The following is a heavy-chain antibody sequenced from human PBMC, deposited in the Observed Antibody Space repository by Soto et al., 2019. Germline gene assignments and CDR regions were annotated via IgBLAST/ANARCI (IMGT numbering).Heavy chain of an antibody. CDR2: INHSGST. D-gene: IGHD6-19*01. CDR3: ARLAKTSGRTFDN. V-gene: IGHV4-34*01. J-gene: IGHJ4*02. Sequence: SETLSLTCAVYGGSFSGYYWSWIRQPPGKGLEWIGEINHSGSTNYNPSLKSRVTISVDTSKNQFSLKLSSVTAADTAVYYCARLAKTSGRTFDNWGQGTLVTVSS. CDR1: GGSFSGYY.